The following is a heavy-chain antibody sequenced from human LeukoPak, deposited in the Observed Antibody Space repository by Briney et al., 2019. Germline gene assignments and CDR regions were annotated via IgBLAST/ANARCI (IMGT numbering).Heavy chain of an antibody. D-gene: IGHD2-2*02. CDR3: ASSRSDIVVVPAAIGGY. V-gene: IGHV4-34*01. CDR2: INHSGST. J-gene: IGHJ4*02. Sequence: SETLSLTCAVYGGSFSGYYWSWIRQPPGKGLEWTGEINHSGSTNYNPSPKSRVTISVDTSKNQFSLKLSSVTAADTAVYYCASSRSDIVVVPAAIGGYWGQGTLVTVSS. CDR1: GGSFSGYY.